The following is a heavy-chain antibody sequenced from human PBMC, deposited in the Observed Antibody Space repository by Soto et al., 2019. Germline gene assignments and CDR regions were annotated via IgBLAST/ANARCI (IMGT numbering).Heavy chain of an antibody. J-gene: IGHJ6*02. CDR2: IIPIFGTA. CDR3: ARTSKSVAAAGDGPYYGMDV. CDR1: GGTFSSYA. V-gene: IGHV1-69*13. D-gene: IGHD6-13*01. Sequence: GASVKVSCKASGGTFSSYAISCVRQAPGQGLEWMGGIIPIFGTANYAQKFQGRVTITADESTSTAYMELSSLRSEDTAVYYCARTSKSVAAAGDGPYYGMDVWGQGTTVTVSS.